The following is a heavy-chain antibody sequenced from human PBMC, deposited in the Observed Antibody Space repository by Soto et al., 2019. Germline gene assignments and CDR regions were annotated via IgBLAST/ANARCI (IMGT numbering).Heavy chain of an antibody. Sequence: QGQLVQSGGEVKKSGASVKVSCKASGYTFSRYGISWVRQAPGQGLEWMGWISGYNGDTNYAQKLRGRVILTIYTTTTTAYMDLRSLPSDDTAVYYCAKNGHPPYYYYGLDVWGQGTTGTVSS. V-gene: IGHV1-18*01. D-gene: IGHD2-8*01. CDR2: ISGYNGDT. CDR1: GYTFSRYG. CDR3: AKNGHPPYYYYGLDV. J-gene: IGHJ6*02.